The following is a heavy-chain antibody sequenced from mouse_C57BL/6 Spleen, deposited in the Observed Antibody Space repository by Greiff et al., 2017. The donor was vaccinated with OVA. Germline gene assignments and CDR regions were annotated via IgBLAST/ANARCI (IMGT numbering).Heavy chain of an antibody. CDR3: ATYGYDVRNYFDY. CDR2: IWSGGST. D-gene: IGHD2-2*01. J-gene: IGHJ2*01. CDR1: GFSLTSYG. Sequence: VKLVESGPGLVQPSQSLSITCTVSGFSLTSYGVHWVRQSPGKGLEWLGVIWSGGSTDYNAAFISRLSISKDNSKSQVFFKMNSLQADDTAIYYCATYGYDVRNYFDYWGQGTTLTVSS. V-gene: IGHV2-2*01.